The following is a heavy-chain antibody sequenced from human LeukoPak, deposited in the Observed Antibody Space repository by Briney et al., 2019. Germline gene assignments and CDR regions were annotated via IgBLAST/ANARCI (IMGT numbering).Heavy chain of an antibody. D-gene: IGHD5-12*01. V-gene: IGHV3-21*01. CDR1: GFTFSSYS. CDR2: ISSSSSYI. J-gene: IGHJ4*02. Sequence: GGSLRLSCAASGFTFSSYSMNWVRQAPGKGLEWVSSISSSSSYIYYADSVKGRFTISRDNAKSSLYLQMNSLRAEDTAVYYCARDRAGGYDWLADYWGQGTLVTVSS. CDR3: ARDRAGGYDWLADY.